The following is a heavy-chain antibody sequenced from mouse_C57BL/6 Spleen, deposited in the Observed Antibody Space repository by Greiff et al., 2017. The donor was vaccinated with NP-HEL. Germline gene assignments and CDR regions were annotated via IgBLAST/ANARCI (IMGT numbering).Heavy chain of an antibody. D-gene: IGHD1-1*01. Sequence: QVQLKQPGAELVKPGASVKMSCKASGYTFTSYWITWVKQRPGQGLEWIGDIYPGSGSTNYNEKFKSKATLTVDTSSSTAYMQLSSLTSEDSAVYYCARWGSELRGAYWGQGTLVTVSA. CDR3: ARWGSELRGAY. J-gene: IGHJ3*01. CDR1: GYTFTSYW. CDR2: IYPGSGST. V-gene: IGHV1-55*01.